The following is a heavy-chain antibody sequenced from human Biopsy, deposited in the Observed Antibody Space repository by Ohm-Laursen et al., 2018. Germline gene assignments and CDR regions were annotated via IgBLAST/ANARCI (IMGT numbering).Heavy chain of an antibody. V-gene: IGHV4-4*07. Sequence: SETLSLTCTVSGGSLSSYYWSWIRQPAGKGLEWIGRIYSRGGTNYNPSLKSRVTLSMDTSKRQFSLKLSFVTAADTAVYYCARWTPEYDSSRYYLDAFDIWGQGTKVTVSS. D-gene: IGHD3-22*01. CDR2: IYSRGGT. J-gene: IGHJ3*02. CDR1: GGSLSSYY. CDR3: ARWTPEYDSSRYYLDAFDI.